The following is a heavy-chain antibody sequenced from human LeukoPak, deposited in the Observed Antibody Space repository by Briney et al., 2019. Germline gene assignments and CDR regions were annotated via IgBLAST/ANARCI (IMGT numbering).Heavy chain of an antibody. V-gene: IGHV1-18*01. D-gene: IGHD6-19*01. CDR2: ISAYNGNT. Sequence: GASVKVSCKASGYTFTSYGISWVRQAPGQGLEWMGWISAYNGNTNYAQKLQGRVTMTTDTSTSTAYMELRSLRSDDTAVYYCARDSYGAVAGVPGYWGQGTLVTVSS. J-gene: IGHJ4*02. CDR3: ARDSYGAVAGVPGY. CDR1: GYTFTSYG.